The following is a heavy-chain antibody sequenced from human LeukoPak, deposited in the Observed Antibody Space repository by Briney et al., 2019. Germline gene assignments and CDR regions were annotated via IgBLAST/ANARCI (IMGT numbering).Heavy chain of an antibody. CDR1: GFTFSSYS. CDR3: ARASVAATPYYYYYMDV. Sequence: PGGSLRLSCAASGFTFSSYSMNWVRQAPGKGLEWVSSISSSSSYIYYADSVKGRFTISRDNAKNSLYLQMNSLRAEDTAVYYCARASVAATPYYYYYMDVWGKGTTVTVSS. V-gene: IGHV3-21*01. D-gene: IGHD2-15*01. CDR2: ISSSSSYI. J-gene: IGHJ6*03.